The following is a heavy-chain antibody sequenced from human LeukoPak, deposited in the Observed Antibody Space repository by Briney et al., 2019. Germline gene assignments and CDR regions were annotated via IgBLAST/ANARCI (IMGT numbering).Heavy chain of an antibody. Sequence: GGSLRLSCAASGFTFSNYKMNWVRQAPGKGLEWVSSISSSSSYIYYADSVKGRLTISRDNAKNSLYLQMNSLRAEDTAVYYCARESSVVGRNIDYWGQGTLVTVSS. CDR3: ARESSVVGRNIDY. D-gene: IGHD1-26*01. CDR1: GFTFSNYK. J-gene: IGHJ4*02. V-gene: IGHV3-21*01. CDR2: ISSSSSYI.